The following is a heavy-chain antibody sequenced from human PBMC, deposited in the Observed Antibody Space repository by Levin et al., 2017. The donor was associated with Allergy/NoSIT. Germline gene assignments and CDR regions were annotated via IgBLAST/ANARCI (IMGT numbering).Heavy chain of an antibody. D-gene: IGHD6-13*01. CDR1: AFTFSSSW. Sequence: PGGSLRLSCAASAFTFSSSWMSWVRQAPGKGLEWVANIKQDGSEKYYVDSVKGRFTISRDNAKNSLYLQMSSLRAEDTAVYYCARDTPKQGWYFDLWGRGTLVTVSS. V-gene: IGHV3-7*04. J-gene: IGHJ2*01. CDR2: IKQDGSEK. CDR3: ARDTPKQGWYFDL.